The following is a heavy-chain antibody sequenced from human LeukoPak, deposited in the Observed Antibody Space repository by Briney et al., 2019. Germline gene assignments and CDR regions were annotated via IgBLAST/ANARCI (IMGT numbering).Heavy chain of an antibody. V-gene: IGHV4-59*01. Sequence: SETLSLTCTVSGASISSYYWSWIRQPPGKGLEWIGYIYYSGSTNYNPSLKSRVTISVDTSKNQFSLKLSSVTAADTAVYYCARARYGDSIDYWGQGTLVTVSS. CDR1: GASISSYY. J-gene: IGHJ4*02. D-gene: IGHD4-17*01. CDR3: ARARYGDSIDY. CDR2: IYYSGST.